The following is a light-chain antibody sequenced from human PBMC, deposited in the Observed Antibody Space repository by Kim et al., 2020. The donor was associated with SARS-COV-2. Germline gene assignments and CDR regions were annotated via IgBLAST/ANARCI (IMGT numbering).Light chain of an antibody. CDR3: QQYNSKAWT. CDR1: QSISSW. V-gene: IGKV1-5*03. J-gene: IGKJ1*01. CDR2: KAS. Sequence: ASVGGRVTITCRASQSISSWLAWYQQKPGKAPKLLIYKASSLESGVPSRFSGSGSGTEFTLTISSLQPDDFATYYCQQYNSKAWTFGQGTKVDIK.